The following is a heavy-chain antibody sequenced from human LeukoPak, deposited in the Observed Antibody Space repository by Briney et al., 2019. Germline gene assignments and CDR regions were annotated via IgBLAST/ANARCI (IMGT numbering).Heavy chain of an antibody. D-gene: IGHD6-13*01. V-gene: IGHV4-38-2*01. Sequence: GSLRLSCAASGFTFSSYAMSWVRQAPGKGLEWIGNIYHGGSTYYNPSLKSRVTMSGDTSKNQFSLNLSPVTAADTAVYYCARVTSSSWFEGYFDYWGQGTLVTVSS. CDR3: ARVTSSSWFEGYFDY. CDR2: IYHGGST. J-gene: IGHJ4*02. CDR1: GFTFSSYA.